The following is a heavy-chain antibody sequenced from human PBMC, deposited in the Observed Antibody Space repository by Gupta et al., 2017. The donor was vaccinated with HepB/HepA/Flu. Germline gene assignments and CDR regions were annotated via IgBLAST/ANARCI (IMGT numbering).Heavy chain of an antibody. CDR2: NSWNSGSI. CDR1: GFTFDDYA. D-gene: IGHD1-26*01. Sequence: EVQLVESGGGLVQPGRSLRLSCAASGFTFDDYAMPWVRHAPGKGLKWVSGNSWNSGSIGYADSVKGRFTISRDNAKNSLYLQMNSLRAEDTALYYCAKDMGVGATALDAFDIWGQGTMVTGSS. V-gene: IGHV3-9*01. J-gene: IGHJ3*02. CDR3: AKDMGVGATALDAFDI.